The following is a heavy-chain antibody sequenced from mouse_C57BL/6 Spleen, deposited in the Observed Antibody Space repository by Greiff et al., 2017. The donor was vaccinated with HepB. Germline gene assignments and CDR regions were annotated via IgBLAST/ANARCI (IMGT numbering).Heavy chain of an antibody. D-gene: IGHD2-14*01. CDR2: IDPETGGT. CDR1: GYTFTDYE. V-gene: IGHV1-15*01. CDR3: TRGGNSDY. Sequence: VNVVESGAELVRPGASVTLSCKASGYTFTDYEMHWVKQTPVHGLEWIGAIDPETGGTAYNQKFKGKAILTADKSSSTAYMELRSLTSEDSAVYYCTRGGNSDYWGQGTTLTVSS. J-gene: IGHJ2*01.